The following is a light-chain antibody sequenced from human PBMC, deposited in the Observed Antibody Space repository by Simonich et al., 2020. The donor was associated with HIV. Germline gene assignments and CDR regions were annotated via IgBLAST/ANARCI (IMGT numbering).Light chain of an antibody. Sequence: EIVMTQSPATLSVSPGERDTISCRASQSVSSNLAWYQQKPGQAPRLLIYGASTRATGIPGRFSGSGSGTEFTLTISSLQSEDFAVYYCQQYNRWPPWTFGQGTKVEIK. CDR1: QSVSSN. CDR2: GAS. J-gene: IGKJ1*01. V-gene: IGKV3D-15*01. CDR3: QQYNRWPPWT.